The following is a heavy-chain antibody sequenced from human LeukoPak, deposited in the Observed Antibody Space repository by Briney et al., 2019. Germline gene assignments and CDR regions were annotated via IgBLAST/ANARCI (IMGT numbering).Heavy chain of an antibody. CDR2: ISYDGSNK. V-gene: IGHV3-30-3*01. J-gene: IGHJ4*02. D-gene: IGHD5-18*01. Sequence: PGGSLRLSCAASGFTFSSYAMSWVRQAPGKGLEWVAVISYDGSNKYYADSVKGRFTISRDNSKNTLYLQMNSLRAEDTAVYYCAREKYSYDLSWYFDYWGQGTLVTVSS. CDR1: GFTFSSYA. CDR3: AREKYSYDLSWYFDY.